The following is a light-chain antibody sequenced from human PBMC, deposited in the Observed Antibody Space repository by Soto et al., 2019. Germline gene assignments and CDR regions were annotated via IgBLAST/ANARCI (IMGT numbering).Light chain of an antibody. V-gene: IGLV1-47*01. CDR2: RNN. CDR1: SSNIGSNY. Sequence: VVTQPPSASGTPGQRVTISCSGSSSNIGSNYVYWYQQLPGTAPKLLIYRNNQRPSGVPDRFSGSKSGTSASLAISGLRSEDEADYYCAAWDDSLSGLNWVFGGGTKLTVL. CDR3: AAWDDSLSGLNWV. J-gene: IGLJ3*02.